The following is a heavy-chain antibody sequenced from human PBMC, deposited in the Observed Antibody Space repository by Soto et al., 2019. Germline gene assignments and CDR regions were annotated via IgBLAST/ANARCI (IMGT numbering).Heavy chain of an antibody. CDR1: GGSVRSGNYY. Sequence: SETLSLTCSVSGGSVRSGNYYWSWIRQPPGKGLEWIGYVYFSGSTNYNPSLKSRVSISADMSKNQISLKLTSVTAADTALYYCARDVDADFRTDFDYWGRGTLVTVSS. J-gene: IGHJ4*02. V-gene: IGHV4-61*01. CDR2: VYFSGST. D-gene: IGHD4-17*01. CDR3: ARDVDADFRTDFDY.